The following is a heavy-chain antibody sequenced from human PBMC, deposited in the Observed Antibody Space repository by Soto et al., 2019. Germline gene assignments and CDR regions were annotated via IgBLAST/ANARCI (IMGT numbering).Heavy chain of an antibody. CDR2: IYYSGST. D-gene: IGHD4-17*01. CDR1: GGSISSYY. J-gene: IGHJ4*02. CDR3: ARADFFVTTPNGYDY. Sequence: SETLSLTCTVSGGSISSYYWSWIRQPPGKGLEWIGYIYYSGSTNYNPSLKSRVTISVDTSKNQFSLKLSSVTAADTAVYYCARADFFVTTPNGYDYWGQGTLVTVSS. V-gene: IGHV4-59*01.